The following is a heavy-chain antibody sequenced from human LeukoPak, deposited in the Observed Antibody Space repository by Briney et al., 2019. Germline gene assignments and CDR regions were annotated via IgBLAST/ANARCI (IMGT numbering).Heavy chain of an antibody. J-gene: IGHJ4*02. D-gene: IGHD1-26*01. V-gene: IGHV2-5*01. CDR3: AHGGVYFDY. CDR2: IYWNDDK. Sequence: SGPTLVNPTQTLMLTCTFSEFSLSTTGVGVGWIRQPPGKALEWLALIYWNDDKRYSPSLKSRLTITKDTSKNQVVLTMTNMDPVDTATYYCAHGGVYFDYWGQGTLVTVSS. CDR1: EFSLSTTGVG.